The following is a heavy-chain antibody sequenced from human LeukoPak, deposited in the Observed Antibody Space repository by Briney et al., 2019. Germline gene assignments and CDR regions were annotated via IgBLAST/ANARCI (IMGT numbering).Heavy chain of an antibody. CDR3: VRVSGSSGWYGGDFDY. D-gene: IGHD6-19*01. J-gene: IGHJ4*02. CDR1: GFRIRSYS. V-gene: IGHV3-21*04. Sequence: PGGSLRLSCAASGFRIRSYSMSWVRQAPGKGLEWASSISASGTYIYYADSMKGRFAISRDNAKNSLYLQMNSLRAEDTAVYYCVRVSGSSGWYGGDFDYWGQGTLVTVSS. CDR2: ISASGTYI.